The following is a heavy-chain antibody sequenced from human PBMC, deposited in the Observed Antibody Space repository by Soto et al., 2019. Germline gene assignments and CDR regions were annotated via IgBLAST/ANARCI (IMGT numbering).Heavy chain of an antibody. CDR3: AKHRAYGDYYFDY. CDR1: GFNFTNCA. D-gene: IGHD4-17*01. J-gene: IGHJ4*02. V-gene: IGHV3-23*01. Sequence: LRLSCAASGFNFTNCAMSWVRQAPGKGLEWVSTISGSGISTYYSNSVKGRCSISRDNSKNTLYLRMSSLRAGDTAVFYCAKHRAYGDYYFDYWGQGILVTVSS. CDR2: ISGSGIST.